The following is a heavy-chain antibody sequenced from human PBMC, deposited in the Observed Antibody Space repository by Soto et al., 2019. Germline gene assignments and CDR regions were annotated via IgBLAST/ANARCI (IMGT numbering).Heavy chain of an antibody. J-gene: IGHJ5*02. V-gene: IGHV3-23*01. D-gene: IGHD2-2*01. Sequence: GGSLRLSCAASGFTFSSYAMSWVRQAPGKGLEWVSAISGSGGSTYYADSVKGRFTISRDNSKNTLYLQMNSLRAEDTAVYYCAKDWDCSSTSCYPPSAEFDPWGQGTLVTVSS. CDR2: ISGSGGST. CDR3: AKDWDCSSTSCYPPSAEFDP. CDR1: GFTFSSYA.